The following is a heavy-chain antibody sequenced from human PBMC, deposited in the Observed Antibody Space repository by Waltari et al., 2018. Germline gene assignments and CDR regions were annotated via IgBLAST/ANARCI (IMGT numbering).Heavy chain of an antibody. CDR1: GGSISSYY. J-gene: IGHJ5*02. D-gene: IGHD3-9*01. Sequence: QVQLQESGPGLVKPSETLSLTCTVSGGSISSYYWSWIRQPPGKGLEWIGYIYYSGSTNYNPSLKSRVTISVDTSKNQFSLKLSSVTAADTAVYYCARNYDILTGYSWFDPWGQGTLVTVSS. CDR3: ARNYDILTGYSWFDP. CDR2: IYYSGST. V-gene: IGHV4-59*01.